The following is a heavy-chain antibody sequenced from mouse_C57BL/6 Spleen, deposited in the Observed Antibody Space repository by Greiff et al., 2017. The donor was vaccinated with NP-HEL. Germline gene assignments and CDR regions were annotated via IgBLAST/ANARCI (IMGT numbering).Heavy chain of an antibody. Sequence: VQLQQSGAELVKPGASVKMSCKASGYTFTSYWITWVKQRPGQGLEWIGDIYPGSGSTNYNEKFKSKATLTVDTSSSTAYMQLSSLTSEDSAVYYGARGGRRITASYYFDYWGQGTTLTVSS. V-gene: IGHV1-55*01. CDR3: ARGGRRITASYYFDY. CDR1: GYTFTSYW. CDR2: IYPGSGST. J-gene: IGHJ2*01. D-gene: IGHD1-3*01.